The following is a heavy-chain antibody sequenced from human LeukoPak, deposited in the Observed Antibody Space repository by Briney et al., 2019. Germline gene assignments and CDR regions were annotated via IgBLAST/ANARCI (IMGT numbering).Heavy chain of an antibody. CDR2: IYYSGST. CDR1: GGSISSTSYY. V-gene: IGHV4-39*01. Sequence: KPSETLSLTCTVSGGSISSTSYYWAWIRQPPGKGLGWIGTIYYSGSTYYNPSLEGRVTISVDTSKNQFSLKLSSVTATDTAVYYCATGYRIGWSSGYFDYWGQGTLVATSS. CDR3: ATGYRIGWSSGYFDY. D-gene: IGHD6-19*01. J-gene: IGHJ4*02.